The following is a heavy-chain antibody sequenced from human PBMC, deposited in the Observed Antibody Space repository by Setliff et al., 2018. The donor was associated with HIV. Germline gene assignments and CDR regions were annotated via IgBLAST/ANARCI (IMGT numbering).Heavy chain of an antibody. CDR3: TRDSDDSGYTEPHGDFRH. D-gene: IGHD3-22*01. V-gene: IGHV1-2*02. CDR1: GYTFSGYY. CDR2: INPKSGGT. J-gene: IGHJ1*01. Sequence: ASVKVSCKASGYTFSGYYMHWVRQAPGQGLEWMGWINPKSGGTKYSQKFQGRVTLTMDIFETTAYMEVRSLRSDDTAVYFCTRDSDDSGYTEPHGDFRHWGQGTLVTVSS.